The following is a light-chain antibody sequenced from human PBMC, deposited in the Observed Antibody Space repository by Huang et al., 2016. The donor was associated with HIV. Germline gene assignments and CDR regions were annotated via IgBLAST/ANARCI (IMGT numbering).Light chain of an antibody. CDR2: DVS. CDR1: QAIGTY. J-gene: IGKJ5*01. Sequence: IQLTQSPSSLSASVGDKVTIACRTSQAIGTYLNWFQQKPGRPPRLLISDVSALHTGIPSRFIGSGSGTDFTLTIRGLQFDDFAIYFCQQSYSSLITFGQGTRLEIK. V-gene: IGKV1-39*01. CDR3: QQSYSSLIT.